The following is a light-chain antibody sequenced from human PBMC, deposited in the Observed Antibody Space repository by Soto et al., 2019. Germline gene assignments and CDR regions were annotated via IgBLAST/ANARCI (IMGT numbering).Light chain of an antibody. CDR2: DAS. J-gene: IGKJ5*01. CDR1: QDISNY. V-gene: IGKV1-33*01. Sequence: EIQMTQPPSSRFEFSGDRVTITCQASQDISNYLNWYQQKPGKAPKLLIYDASNLETGVPSRFSGGGSGTDFTFTISSLQPEDIATYYCQQYDNLPITFGQGTRLEIK. CDR3: QQYDNLPIT.